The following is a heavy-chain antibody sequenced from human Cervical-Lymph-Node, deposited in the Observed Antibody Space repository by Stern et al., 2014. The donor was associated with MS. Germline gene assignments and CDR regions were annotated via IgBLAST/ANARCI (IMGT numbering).Heavy chain of an antibody. D-gene: IGHD2-15*01. V-gene: IGHV1-18*01. Sequence: QVQLVESGAEVKKPGASVKVSCKASGYTFTSYGISWVRQAPGQGLEWMGRISAYSGNPNYAQKLQGRVPMATDTSTSTAYMELGGLRSDDTAVYYCARGLLGSENAFDIWGQGTMVTVSS. CDR1: GYTFTSYG. J-gene: IGHJ3*02. CDR2: ISAYSGNP. CDR3: ARGLLGSENAFDI.